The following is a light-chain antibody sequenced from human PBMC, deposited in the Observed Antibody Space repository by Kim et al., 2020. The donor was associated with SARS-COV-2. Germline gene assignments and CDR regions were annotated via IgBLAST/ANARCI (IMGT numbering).Light chain of an antibody. J-gene: IGLJ1*01. Sequence: GQSITISCTGTSSDIGDYNYVSWYQQHPGNAPKVMVYDVSKRPSGVSNRFSGSKSGNTASLTISGLQADDEADYYCSSYTGSSTYVFGTGTKVTVL. CDR1: SSDIGDYNY. CDR2: DVS. V-gene: IGLV2-14*03. CDR3: SSYTGSSTYV.